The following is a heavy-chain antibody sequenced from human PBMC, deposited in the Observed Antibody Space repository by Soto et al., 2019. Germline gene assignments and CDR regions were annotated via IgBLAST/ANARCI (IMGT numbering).Heavy chain of an antibody. V-gene: IGHV4-61*08. Sequence: QVQLQESGPGLVKPSETLSLSCTVSGGSVSSGGYFWSWIRQPPGKGLEWIGYISYSGSTKYNPSLKGRVTLSGDTSKSQFSLKLSSVTAADTAVYYCARAPYSSGWPDSWGQGTLVTVSS. CDR1: GGSVSSGGYF. J-gene: IGHJ4*02. D-gene: IGHD6-19*01. CDR2: ISYSGST. CDR3: ARAPYSSGWPDS.